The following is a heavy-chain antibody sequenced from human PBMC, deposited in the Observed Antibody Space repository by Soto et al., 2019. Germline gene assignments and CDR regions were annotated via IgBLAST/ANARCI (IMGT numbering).Heavy chain of an antibody. CDR2: IIPILGIA. CDR3: AREYDILTGYYRPCAFDI. Sequence: QVQLVQSGAEVKKPGSSVKVSCKASGGTFSSYTISWVRQAPGQGLEWMGRIIPILGIANYAQKFQGRVTSTADKSTSIAYMELSSLRSEDTAVYYCAREYDILTGYYRPCAFDIWGQGTMVTVSS. CDR1: GGTFSSYT. J-gene: IGHJ3*02. D-gene: IGHD3-9*01. V-gene: IGHV1-69*08.